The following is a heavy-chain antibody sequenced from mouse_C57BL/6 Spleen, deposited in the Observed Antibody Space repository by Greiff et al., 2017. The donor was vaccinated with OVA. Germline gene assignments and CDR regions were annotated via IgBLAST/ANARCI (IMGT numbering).Heavy chain of an antibody. V-gene: IGHV1-26*01. D-gene: IGHD2-4*01. Sequence: VQLQQSGPELVKPGASVKISCKASGYTFTDYYMNWVKQSHGKSLEWIGDINPNNGGTSYNQKFKGKATLTVDKSSSTAYMELRSLTSEDSAVYYCANLYDYEYFDVWGTGTTVTVSS. CDR2: INPNNGGT. CDR1: GYTFTDYY. J-gene: IGHJ1*03. CDR3: ANLYDYEYFDV.